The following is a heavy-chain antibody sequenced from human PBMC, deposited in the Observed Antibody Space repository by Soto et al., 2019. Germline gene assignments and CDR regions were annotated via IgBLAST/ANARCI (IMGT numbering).Heavy chain of an antibody. Sequence: EVQLLESGGGLVQPGGSLRISCAASGFTFSSYAMSWVRQAPGKRLECLSTISGSGGSAYYADSVKGRFTITRDNSKNTLHLQMNSLRAEDTAVYYCAKASDYDDILTGLHWGQGTLVTVSA. D-gene: IGHD3-9*01. V-gene: IGHV3-23*01. CDR1: GFTFSSYA. CDR2: ISGSGGSA. J-gene: IGHJ4*02. CDR3: AKASDYDDILTGLH.